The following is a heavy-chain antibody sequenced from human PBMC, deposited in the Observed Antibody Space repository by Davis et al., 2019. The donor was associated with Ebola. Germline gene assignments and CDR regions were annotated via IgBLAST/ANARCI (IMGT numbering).Heavy chain of an antibody. CDR3: ARVRPVYSSSSLDY. CDR2: INPNSGGT. V-gene: IGHV1-2*02. D-gene: IGHD6-6*01. J-gene: IGHJ4*02. Sequence: ASVKVSCKASGYTFTGYYMHWVRQAPGQGLEWMGWINPNSGGTNYAQKFQGRVTMTRDTSISTAYMELSRLRSDDTAVYYCARVRPVYSSSSLDYRGQGTLVTVSS. CDR1: GYTFTGYY.